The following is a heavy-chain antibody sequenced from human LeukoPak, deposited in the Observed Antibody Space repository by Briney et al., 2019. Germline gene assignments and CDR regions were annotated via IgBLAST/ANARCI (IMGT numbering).Heavy chain of an antibody. CDR1: GFSLSDHH. Sequence: GGSLRLSCVASGFSLSDHHMTWIRQAPGKGLEWLSFIATGSRFTEWADSVRGRFTISRDDATNSLYLQLNNLRADDTAVYYCARDLAADKRALDVWGQGTAVIVAS. CDR2: IATGSRFT. J-gene: IGHJ6*02. CDR3: ARDLAADKRALDV. V-gene: IGHV3-11*05. D-gene: IGHD6-25*01.